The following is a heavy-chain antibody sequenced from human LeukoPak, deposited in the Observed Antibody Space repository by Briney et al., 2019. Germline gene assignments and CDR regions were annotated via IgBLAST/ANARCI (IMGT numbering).Heavy chain of an antibody. CDR1: GFTFSSYA. V-gene: IGHV3-30-3*01. CDR2: ISYDGSNK. Sequence: GGSLRLSCAASGFTFSSYAMHWVRQAPGKGLEWVAVISYDGSNKYYADSVKGRFTISRDNSKNTLYLQMNSLRAEDTAVYYCAREGKTVRGTFSDYWGQGTLVTVSS. CDR3: AREGKTVRGTFSDY. J-gene: IGHJ4*02. D-gene: IGHD3-10*01.